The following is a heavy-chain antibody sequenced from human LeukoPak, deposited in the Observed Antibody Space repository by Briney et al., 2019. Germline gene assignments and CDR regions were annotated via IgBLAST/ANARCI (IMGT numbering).Heavy chain of an antibody. Sequence: RGSLRLSCAPTGFTFSGHSMGWVRQAPGGGLEWVSHITSGGTVYYADTVKGRFTISTDNAKNSLYLQKRGLRAEDTAVYNCARVGGRDSGRYWVYSFDNWGQGTLVTVSS. V-gene: IGHV3-48*01. CDR1: GFTFSGHS. CDR2: ITSGGTV. D-gene: IGHD1-26*01. CDR3: ARVGGRDSGRYWVYSFDN. J-gene: IGHJ4*02.